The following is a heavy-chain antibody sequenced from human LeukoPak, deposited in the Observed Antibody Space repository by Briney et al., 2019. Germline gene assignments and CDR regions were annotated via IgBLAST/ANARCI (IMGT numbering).Heavy chain of an antibody. D-gene: IGHD6-6*01. CDR3: ARTSIAARRANAFDI. J-gene: IGHJ3*02. CDR1: GDSISSDIW. Sequence: SETLSLTCAVSGDSISSDIWWNWVRQPPGKGLEWIGEIHHSGGINYNPSLKSRVTISLDKSKNQFSLKLSSVTAADTAVYYCARTSIAARRANAFDIWGQGTMVTVSS. V-gene: IGHV4-4*02. CDR2: IHHSGGI.